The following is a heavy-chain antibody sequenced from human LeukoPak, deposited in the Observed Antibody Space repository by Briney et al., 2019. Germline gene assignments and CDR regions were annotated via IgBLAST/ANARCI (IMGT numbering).Heavy chain of an antibody. CDR1: GGSISSYY. Sequence: PSETLSLTCTVSGGSISSYYWSWIRQPPGKGLEWIGYIYYSGGTDYNPSLKSRVTISVDTSKNQFSLKLSSVTAADTAVYYCAREVAAAGFDPWGQGTLVTVSS. V-gene: IGHV4-59*01. CDR3: AREVAAAGFDP. CDR2: IYYSGGT. D-gene: IGHD6-13*01. J-gene: IGHJ5*02.